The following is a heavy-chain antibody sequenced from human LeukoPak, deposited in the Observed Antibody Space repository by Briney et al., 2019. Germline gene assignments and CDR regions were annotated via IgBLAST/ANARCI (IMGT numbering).Heavy chain of an antibody. D-gene: IGHD3-10*01. V-gene: IGHV3-23*01. CDR1: GFIFSSYA. Sequence: PGGSLRLSCAASGFIFSSYAMSWVRQAPGKGLEWVSAISGSGGSTYYADSVKGRFTISRDNSKNTLYLQMNSLRAEDTAVYYCAKVYYYGSGSYESLDYWGQGTLVTVSS. CDR3: AKVYYYGSGSYESLDY. J-gene: IGHJ4*02. CDR2: ISGSGGST.